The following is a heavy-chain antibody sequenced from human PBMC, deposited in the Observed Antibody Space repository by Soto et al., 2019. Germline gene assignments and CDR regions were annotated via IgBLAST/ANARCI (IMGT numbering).Heavy chain of an antibody. CDR1: GGSFGSSAYY. J-gene: IGHJ5*02. CDR2: INYSGSP. V-gene: IGHV4-39*01. Sequence: SETLSLTCGVSGGSFGSSAYYWGWIRQAPGKGLESIGSINYSGSPYYNPSLKSRVTISVDTSRNQFSLKLSSVTAADTALYYCSRRAPEGFDPWGQGTMVTVSS. CDR3: SRRAPEGFDP.